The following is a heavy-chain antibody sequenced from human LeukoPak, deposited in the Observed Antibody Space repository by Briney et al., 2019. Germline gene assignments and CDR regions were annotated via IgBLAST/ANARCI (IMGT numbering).Heavy chain of an antibody. CDR2: INPNSGGT. CDR3: ARGRGRATYDY. D-gene: IGHD5-24*01. V-gene: IGHV1-2*02. Sequence: GASVKVSCKASGYTFTSFGLTWVRQAPGQGLEWMGWINPNSGGTNYAQKFQGRVTMTRDTSISTAYMELSRLRSDDTAVYYCARGRGRATYDYWGQGTLVTVSS. J-gene: IGHJ4*02. CDR1: GYTFTSFG.